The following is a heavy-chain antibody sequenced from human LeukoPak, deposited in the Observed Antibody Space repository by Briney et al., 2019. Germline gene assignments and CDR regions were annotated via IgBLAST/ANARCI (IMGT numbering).Heavy chain of an antibody. Sequence: PSETLSLTCTVSGGSISNYYWSWIRQPPGKGLEWIGYIYSSGSTNYNPSLKSRVTISVDTSKNQFSLKLNSVTAADTAVYYCARGGNYYDSSGYYPYYYGMDVWGQGTTVTVSS. CDR3: ARGGNYYDSSGYYPYYYGMDV. J-gene: IGHJ6*02. CDR2: IYSSGST. V-gene: IGHV4-59*01. D-gene: IGHD3-22*01. CDR1: GGSISNYY.